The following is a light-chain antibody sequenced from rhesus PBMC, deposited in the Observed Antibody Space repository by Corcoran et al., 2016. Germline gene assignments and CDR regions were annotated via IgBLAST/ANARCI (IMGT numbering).Light chain of an antibody. J-gene: IGKJ3*01. Sequence: DIQMTQSPSSLSASVGDTVTITCQASQGISTWLAWFQQKPGTAPNLLIYKTSNLQSGVPSRFSDSGSGTDFTLTISSLQPEDFATYYCQQYSDTPFTFGPGTKLDIK. CDR3: QQYSDTPFT. CDR1: QGISTW. CDR2: KTS. V-gene: IGKV1-21*01.